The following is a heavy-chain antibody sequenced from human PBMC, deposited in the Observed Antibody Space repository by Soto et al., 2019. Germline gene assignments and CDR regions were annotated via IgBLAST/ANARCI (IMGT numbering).Heavy chain of an antibody. D-gene: IGHD3-9*01. V-gene: IGHV4-4*02. Sequence: SETLSLTCAVSGGSISSSNWWSWVRQPPGKGLEWIGEIYHSGSTNYNPSLKSRVTISVDKSKNQFSLKLSSVTAADTAVYYCARGQDILTGSHKVKALTYGMDVWGQGTTVTVSS. CDR2: IYHSGST. J-gene: IGHJ6*02. CDR1: GGSISSSNW. CDR3: ARGQDILTGSHKVKALTYGMDV.